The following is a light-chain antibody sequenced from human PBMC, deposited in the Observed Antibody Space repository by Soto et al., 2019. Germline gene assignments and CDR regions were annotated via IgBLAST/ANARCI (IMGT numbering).Light chain of an antibody. V-gene: IGLV4-60*02. J-gene: IGLJ2*01. CDR3: ETWDRNTVV. CDR1: SGHSSYI. CDR2: LEGTGSY. Sequence: QSVLTQSSSAYASLGSSVKLTCTLSSGHSSYIIAWHQQQPGKAPRYLMKLEGTGSYNKGSGVPDRFSGSSSGADRYLTISNLQFEDEADYYCETWDRNTVVFGGGTKLTVL.